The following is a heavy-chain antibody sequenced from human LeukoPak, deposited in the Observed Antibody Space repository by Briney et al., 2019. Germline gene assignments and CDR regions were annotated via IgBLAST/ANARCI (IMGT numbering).Heavy chain of an antibody. J-gene: IGHJ4*02. CDR3: ARDHGSYYFDY. V-gene: IGHV1-2*04. CDR2: INPNSGGT. Sequence: ASVKVSCKASGYTFTSYGISWVRQAPGQGLEWMGWINPNSGGTNYAQKFQGWVTMTRDTSISTAYMELSRLRSDDTAVYYCARDHGSYYFDYWGQGTLVTVSS. CDR1: GYTFTSYG. D-gene: IGHD3-10*01.